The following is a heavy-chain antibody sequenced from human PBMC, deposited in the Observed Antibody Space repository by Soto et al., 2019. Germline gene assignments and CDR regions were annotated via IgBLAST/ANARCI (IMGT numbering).Heavy chain of an antibody. CDR1: GGSISSYY. CDR3: AREGLITGTTYCDYGMDV. V-gene: IGHV4-59*01. Sequence: QVQLQESGPGLVKPSETLSLTCTVSGGSISSYYWSWIRQPPGKGLEWIGYIYYSGSTNYNPSLKSRVTISVDTSKNQFSLKPGSVTAADTAVYYCAREGLITGTTYCDYGMDVWGQGTTVTVSS. J-gene: IGHJ6*02. CDR2: IYYSGST. D-gene: IGHD1-7*01.